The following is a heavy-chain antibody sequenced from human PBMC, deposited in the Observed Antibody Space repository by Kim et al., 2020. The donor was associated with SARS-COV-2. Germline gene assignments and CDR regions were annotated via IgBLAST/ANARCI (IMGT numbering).Heavy chain of an antibody. D-gene: IGHD5-18*01. Sequence: GGSLRLSCAASGFTFSSYAMHWVRQAPGKGLEWVAVISYDGSNKYYADSVKGRFTISRDNSKNTLYLQMNSLRAEDTAVYYCARARLWLRYYFDYWGQGTLVTVSS. V-gene: IGHV3-30*04. CDR1: GFTFSSYA. CDR2: ISYDGSNK. CDR3: ARARLWLRYYFDY. J-gene: IGHJ4*02.